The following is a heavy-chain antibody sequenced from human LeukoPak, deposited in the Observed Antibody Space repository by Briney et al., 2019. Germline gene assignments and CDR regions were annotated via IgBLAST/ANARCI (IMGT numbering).Heavy chain of an antibody. CDR3: AKDQSPSSSWEPREY. CDR1: GFTFRSYG. D-gene: IGHD6-13*01. J-gene: IGHJ4*02. Sequence: GGSLRLSCAASGFTFRSYGMHGVLKAPAKGLEGLAVISYDGSNKYYADSVKGRFTICRDNSKNTLYLQMNSLRAEDTAVYYCAKDQSPSSSWEPREYWGQGTLVTVSS. CDR2: ISYDGSNK. V-gene: IGHV3-30*18.